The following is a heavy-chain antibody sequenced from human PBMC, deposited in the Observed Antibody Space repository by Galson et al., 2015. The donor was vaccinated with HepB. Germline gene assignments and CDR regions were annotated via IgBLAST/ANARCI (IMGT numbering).Heavy chain of an antibody. J-gene: IGHJ4*02. D-gene: IGHD3-22*01. CDR1: GFTFSSYA. CDR3: ARDADSSGYYFDY. V-gene: IGHV3-30*04. CDR2: ISYDGSNK. Sequence: SLRLSCAASGFTFSSYAMHWVRQAPGKGLEWVAVISYDGSNKYYADSVKGRFTISRGNSKNTLYLQMNSLRAEDTAVYYCARDADSSGYYFDYWGQGTLVTVSS.